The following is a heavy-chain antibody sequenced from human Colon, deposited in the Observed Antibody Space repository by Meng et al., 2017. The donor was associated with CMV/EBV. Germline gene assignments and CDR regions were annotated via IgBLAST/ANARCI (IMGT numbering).Heavy chain of an antibody. CDR2: ISGSGDIP. CDR3: AKGGDYYASGTYSRFDY. D-gene: IGHD3-10*01. V-gene: IGHV3-23*01. Sequence: GESLKISCAASGFTFSAYAMTWVRQAPGKGLEWVSRISGSGDIPYYADSVKGRFTISRDNSKNTLFLQMDSLRAEDTAVYYCAKGGDYYASGTYSRFDYWGQGTLVTVSS. CDR1: GFTFSAYA. J-gene: IGHJ4*02.